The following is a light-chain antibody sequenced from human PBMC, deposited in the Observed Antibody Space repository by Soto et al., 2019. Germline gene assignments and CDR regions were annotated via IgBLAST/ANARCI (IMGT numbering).Light chain of an antibody. Sequence: EIVLTQSPATLSLSPGERATLSCRASQSVSSYLAWYQQKPGQPPRLLIYDASNRATGIPARFSCSGSGTDFTLTISSLEPEDFAVYYCQQRSNWPPLTFGGGTKVEIK. CDR1: QSVSSY. V-gene: IGKV3-11*01. CDR2: DAS. CDR3: QQRSNWPPLT. J-gene: IGKJ4*01.